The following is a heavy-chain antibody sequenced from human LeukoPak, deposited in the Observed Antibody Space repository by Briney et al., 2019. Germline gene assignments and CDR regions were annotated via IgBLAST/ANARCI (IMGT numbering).Heavy chain of an antibody. J-gene: IGHJ4*02. D-gene: IGHD3-10*01. Sequence: SQTLSLTCTVSGASISTGSSYWSWIRQPAGEGLEWIGRIDNSGSTNYNPSLNSRVTISVDTSKNQVSLKLTSVTAADTAVYYCARNGYGSGSSWWGQGTLVTVSS. CDR1: GASISTGSSY. V-gene: IGHV4-61*02. CDR2: IDNSGST. CDR3: ARNGYGSGSSW.